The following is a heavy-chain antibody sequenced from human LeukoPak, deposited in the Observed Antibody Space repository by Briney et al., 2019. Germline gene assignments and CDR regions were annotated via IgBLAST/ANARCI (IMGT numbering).Heavy chain of an antibody. Sequence: GGSLGLSCAASGFTFSSYAMHWVRRAPGKGLEWVAVISYDGSNKYYADSVKGRFTISRDNAKNSLYLQMNSLRAEDTAVYYCARDRAYYDFWSGTDRYYMDVWGKGTTVTVSS. CDR2: ISYDGSNK. V-gene: IGHV3-30*04. CDR3: ARDRAYYDFWSGTDRYYMDV. J-gene: IGHJ6*03. D-gene: IGHD3-3*01. CDR1: GFTFSSYA.